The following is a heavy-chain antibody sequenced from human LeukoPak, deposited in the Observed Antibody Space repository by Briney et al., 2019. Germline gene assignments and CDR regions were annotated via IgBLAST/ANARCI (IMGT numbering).Heavy chain of an antibody. D-gene: IGHD2-8*01. J-gene: IGHJ6*01. CDR1: GFTFSSYE. V-gene: IGHV3-48*03. Sequence: GGSLRLSCAASGFTFSSYEMNWVRQAPGKGLEWVSYISSSGSTIYYADSVKGRFTISRDNAKNSLYLQMNSLRGEDTAVYYCAISNGYGMDVWGQGTTVTVFS. CDR3: AISNGYGMDV. CDR2: ISSSGSTI.